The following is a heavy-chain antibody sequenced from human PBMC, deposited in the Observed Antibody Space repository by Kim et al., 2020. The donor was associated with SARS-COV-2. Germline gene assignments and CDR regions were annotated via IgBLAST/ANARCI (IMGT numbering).Heavy chain of an antibody. CDR3: ARERVEYSYHYGMDV. V-gene: IGHV3-53*01. CDR1: GFTVSSNY. Sequence: GGSLRLSCAASGFTVSSNYMSWVRQAPGKGLEWVSVIYSGGSTYYADSVKGRFTISRDNSKNTLYLQMNSLRAEDTAVYYCARERVEYSYHYGMDVWGQGTTVTVSS. D-gene: IGHD4-4*01. J-gene: IGHJ6*02. CDR2: IYSGGST.